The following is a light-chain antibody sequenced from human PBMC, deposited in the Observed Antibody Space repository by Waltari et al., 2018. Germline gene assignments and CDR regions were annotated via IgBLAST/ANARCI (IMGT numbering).Light chain of an antibody. Sequence: DIQMTQSPSSVSASVGDRVTITCRASQGISNSLAWYQQKPVKAPTVLIYSASTLQRGVPPRFSGSGSGTDFTLTINSLQPEDFATYFCQQGASVPPTFGQGT. CDR2: SAS. CDR3: QQGASVPPT. J-gene: IGKJ1*01. V-gene: IGKV1-12*01. CDR1: QGISNS.